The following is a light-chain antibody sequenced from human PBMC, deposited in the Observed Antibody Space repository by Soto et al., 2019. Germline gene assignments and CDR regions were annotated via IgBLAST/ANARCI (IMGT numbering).Light chain of an antibody. V-gene: IGKV1-5*01. CDR2: DAS. CDR1: QSISKW. CDR3: QQYNNYLTWT. J-gene: IGKJ1*01. Sequence: DIQMTQSPSTLSASVGDRVTITCRAIQSISKWLAWYQQKPGKAPKVLIFDASILKSGVPSRFSGTGSGTEFTLTINSLQPDDFATYYCQQYNNYLTWTFGQGTKVEIK.